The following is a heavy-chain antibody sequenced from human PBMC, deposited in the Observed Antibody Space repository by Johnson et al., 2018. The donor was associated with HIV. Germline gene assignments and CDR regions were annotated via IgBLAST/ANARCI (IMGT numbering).Heavy chain of an antibody. CDR3: ARAHYDSSGYLLKGGAFDI. V-gene: IGHV3-30*19. J-gene: IGHJ3*02. Sequence: VQLVESGGGVVQPGRSLRLSCAASGFTFSSYGMHWVRQAPGKGLEWVAVISYDGSNKYYADSVKGRFTISRDNSKNTLYLQMNSLRAEDTAVYYCARAHYDSSGYLLKGGAFDIWGQGTMVTVSS. CDR1: GFTFSSYG. D-gene: IGHD3-22*01. CDR2: ISYDGSNK.